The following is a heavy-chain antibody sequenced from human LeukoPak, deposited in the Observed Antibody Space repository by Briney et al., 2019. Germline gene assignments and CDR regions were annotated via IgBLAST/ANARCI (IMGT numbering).Heavy chain of an antibody. CDR1: GFTFSSYW. Sequence: GGSLRLSCAASGFTFSSYWMHWVRQAPGKGLVWVSRINPDGSSTNYADSVKGRFTISRDNAKNTLYLQMSSLRAEDTAVYYCARGGNCSSTSCYSGYWGQGTLVTVSS. CDR3: ARGGNCSSTSCYSGY. V-gene: IGHV3-74*01. J-gene: IGHJ4*02. CDR2: INPDGSST. D-gene: IGHD2-2*02.